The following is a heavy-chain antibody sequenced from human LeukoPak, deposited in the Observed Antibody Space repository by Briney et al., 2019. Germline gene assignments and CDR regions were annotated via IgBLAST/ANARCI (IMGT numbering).Heavy chain of an antibody. J-gene: IGHJ6*02. CDR1: GGSVSSYY. V-gene: IGHV4-59*02. D-gene: IGHD1-7*01. Sequence: SETLSLTCTVSGGSVSSYYWSWIRQPPGKGLEWIGYIYYGGSTNYNPSLKSRVTISVDTSKNQFSLKLSSVTAADTAVYHCARDNWNYGSSMDVWGQGTTVTVSS. CDR3: ARDNWNYGSSMDV. CDR2: IYYGGST.